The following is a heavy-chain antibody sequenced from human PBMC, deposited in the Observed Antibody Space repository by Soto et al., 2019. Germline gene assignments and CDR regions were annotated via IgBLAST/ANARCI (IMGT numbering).Heavy chain of an antibody. CDR2: ICPRESDT. D-gene: IGHD2-8*02. CDR1: GYSFTTYW. J-gene: IGHJ4*02. CDR3: ASSVLVTSTMNYFDL. V-gene: IGHV5-51*01. Sequence: PGESLKITCKTSGYSFTTYWIGWVWQMHGKGLEWMGIICPRESDTRYSPSFQGQVTISADESISTVYLQWSSLKASDTAIYFCASSVLVTSTMNYFDLWGQGTLVTVSS.